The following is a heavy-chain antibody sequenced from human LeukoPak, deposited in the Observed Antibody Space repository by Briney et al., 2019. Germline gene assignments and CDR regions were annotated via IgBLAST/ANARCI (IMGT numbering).Heavy chain of an antibody. CDR1: GYTFTSCF. Sequence: ASVKVSCKASGYTFTSCFIHWVRQAPGQGLEWMGMINPSGGSTSYAQKFQGRVTMTRDTSTSTVYMELSSLRSEDTAVYYCARDSGSYADYWGQGTLVTVSS. D-gene: IGHD1-26*01. J-gene: IGHJ4*02. CDR3: ARDSGSYADY. V-gene: IGHV1-46*01. CDR2: INPSGGST.